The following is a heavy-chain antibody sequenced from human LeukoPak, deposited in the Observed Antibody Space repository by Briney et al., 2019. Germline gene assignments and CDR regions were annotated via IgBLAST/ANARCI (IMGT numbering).Heavy chain of an antibody. CDR1: GYTFSSYS. V-gene: IGHV3-7*01. CDR2: INQGGSDK. D-gene: IGHD1-14*01. CDR3: TSDRSRAEEH. Sequence: GGSLRLSCTASGYTFSSYSINWVRQAPGKGLEWVANINQGGSDKYYVDSVKGRFTISRDNANNLLYLQMNSLRGEDTAVYYCTSDRSRAEEHWGQGTLVTVSS. J-gene: IGHJ4*02.